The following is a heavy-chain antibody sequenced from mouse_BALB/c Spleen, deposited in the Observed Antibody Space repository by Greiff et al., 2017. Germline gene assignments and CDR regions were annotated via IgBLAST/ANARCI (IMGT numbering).Heavy chain of an antibody. Sequence: EVMLVESGGDLVKPGGSLKLSCAASGFTFSSYGMSWVRQTPDKRLEWVATISSGGSYTYYPDSVKGRFTISRDNAKNTLYLQMSSLKSEDTAMYYCARRSTMITSAMDYWGQGTSVTVSS. D-gene: IGHD2-4*01. CDR2: ISSGGSYT. J-gene: IGHJ4*01. CDR1: GFTFSSYG. V-gene: IGHV5-6*02. CDR3: ARRSTMITSAMDY.